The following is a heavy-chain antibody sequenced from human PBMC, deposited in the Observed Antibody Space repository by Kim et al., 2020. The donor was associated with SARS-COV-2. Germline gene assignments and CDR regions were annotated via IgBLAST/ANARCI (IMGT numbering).Heavy chain of an antibody. CDR3: ARDLIGMGIAAAGTS. D-gene: IGHD6-13*01. J-gene: IGHJ5*02. V-gene: IGHV4-4*02. Sequence: SLKSRVTISVDKSKNQFCLKLSSVTAADTAVYYCARDLIGMGIAAAGTSWGQGTLVTVSS.